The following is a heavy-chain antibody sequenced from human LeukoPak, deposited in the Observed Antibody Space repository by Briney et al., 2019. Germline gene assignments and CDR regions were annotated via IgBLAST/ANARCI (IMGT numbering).Heavy chain of an antibody. V-gene: IGHV3-33*01. J-gene: IGHJ4*02. Sequence: GGSLRLSCAASGFTFSSYGMHWVRQAPGKGREWGAVIWYDGSNKYYADSVKGRFTISRDNSKNTLYLQMNSLRADDTAVYYCARDNEIRKYFDYWGQGTLVTVSS. D-gene: IGHD1-1*01. CDR1: GFTFSSYG. CDR2: IWYDGSNK. CDR3: ARDNEIRKYFDY.